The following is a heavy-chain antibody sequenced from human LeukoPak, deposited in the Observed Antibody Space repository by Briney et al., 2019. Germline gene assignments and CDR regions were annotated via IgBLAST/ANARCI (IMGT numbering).Heavy chain of an antibody. CDR2: INHSGST. CDR1: GGSFSGYY. J-gene: IGHJ5*02. Sequence: SETLSLTCAVYGGSFSGYYWSWIRQPPGKGLEWIGEINHSGSTNYNPSLKSRVTISVDTSKNQFSLKLSSVTAADTAVYYCARVRYSGSYYGSFYWFDPWGQGTLVTVSS. D-gene: IGHD1-26*01. V-gene: IGHV4-34*01. CDR3: ARVRYSGSYYGSFYWFDP.